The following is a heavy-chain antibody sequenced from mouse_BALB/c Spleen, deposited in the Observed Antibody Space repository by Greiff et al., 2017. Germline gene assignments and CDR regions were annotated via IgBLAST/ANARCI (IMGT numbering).Heavy chain of an antibody. CDR2: ISSGGGST. CDR3: ARRAMDY. CDR1: GFAFRSYD. V-gene: IGHV5-12-1*01. J-gene: IGHJ4*01. Sequence: EVQPVESGGGLVKPGGFLKLSRAASGFAFRSYDMYWVRQTPEKRLEWVAYISSGGGSTYYPDTVKGQFTISRDNAQNTLYLQMSSLKSEDTAMYYCARRAMDYWGQGTSVTVSS.